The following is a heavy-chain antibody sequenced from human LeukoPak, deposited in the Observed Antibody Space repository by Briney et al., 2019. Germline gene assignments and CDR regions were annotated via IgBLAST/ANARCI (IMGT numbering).Heavy chain of an antibody. CDR1: GGSISSSSYY. Sequence: SETLSLTCTVSGGSISSSSYYWGWICQPPGKGLEWIGSIYYSGNTYYNPSLKSRVTISVDKSKNQFSLKLSSVTAADTAVYYCVVVVAVGWFDPWGQGTLVTVSS. CDR3: VVVVAVGWFDP. V-gene: IGHV4-39*07. D-gene: IGHD2-15*01. CDR2: IYYSGNT. J-gene: IGHJ5*02.